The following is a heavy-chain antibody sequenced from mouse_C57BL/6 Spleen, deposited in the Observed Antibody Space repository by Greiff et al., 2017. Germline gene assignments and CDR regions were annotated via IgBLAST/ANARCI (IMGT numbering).Heavy chain of an antibody. CDR3: ANKGTGSMDY. CDR2: IYPGDGDT. J-gene: IGHJ4*01. Sequence: VQLQQSGAELVKPGASVKISCKASGYAFSSYWMNWVKQRPGKGLEWIGQIYPGDGDTNYNGKFKGKATLTVAKSSSTAYMQLSRLTSDDAAVYFCANKGTGSMDYWGQGTSVTVSS. V-gene: IGHV1-80*01. D-gene: IGHD4-1*01. CDR1: GYAFSSYW.